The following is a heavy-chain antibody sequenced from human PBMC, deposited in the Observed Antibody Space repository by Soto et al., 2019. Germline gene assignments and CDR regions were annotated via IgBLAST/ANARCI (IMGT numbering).Heavy chain of an antibody. CDR1: VFTFSSYA. CDR3: ARHGDGYNFSDAFDI. J-gene: IGHJ3*02. V-gene: IGHV3-23*01. D-gene: IGHD5-12*01. CDR2: ISGSGGST. Sequence: PWGSLLISCASSVFTFSSYAMNWVRQAPGKGLEWVSAISGSGGSTYYADSVNGRFTISIDNSKNTLYLQMNSLRAEDTAVYYCARHGDGYNFSDAFDIWGQGTMVTVSS.